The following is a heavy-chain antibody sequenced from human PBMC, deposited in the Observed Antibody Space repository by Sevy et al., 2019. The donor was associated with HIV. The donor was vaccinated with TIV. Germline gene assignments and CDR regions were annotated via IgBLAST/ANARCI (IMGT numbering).Heavy chain of an antibody. D-gene: IGHD4-17*01. CDR1: GFTFSSFG. CDR2: IWFDGSNT. CDR3: ARDLECYDHGDYGPAFMPDF. V-gene: IGHV3-33*01. Sequence: GGSLRLSCAASGFTFSSFGMHWVRQAPGKGLEWLAVIWFDGSNTYYADSVRGRFTISRDIAKNTLHLQMNSLRAEDTAVDYCARDLECYDHGDYGPAFMPDFWGHGTLVTVSS. J-gene: IGHJ4*01.